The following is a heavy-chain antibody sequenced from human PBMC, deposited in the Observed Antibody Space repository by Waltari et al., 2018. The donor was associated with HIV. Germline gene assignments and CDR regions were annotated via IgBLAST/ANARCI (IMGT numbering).Heavy chain of an antibody. J-gene: IGHJ3*02. CDR3: ARDFGSSRAFDI. CDR2: INPNSGGT. CDR1: GYPFTGYY. D-gene: IGHD6-6*01. Sequence: QVQLVQSGAEVKKPGASVKVSCKASGYPFTGYYMHWVRQAPGQGLEWMGRINPNSGGTNYAQKFQGRVTMTRDTSISTAYMELRRLRSDDTAVYYCARDFGSSRAFDIWGQGTMVTVSS. V-gene: IGHV1-2*06.